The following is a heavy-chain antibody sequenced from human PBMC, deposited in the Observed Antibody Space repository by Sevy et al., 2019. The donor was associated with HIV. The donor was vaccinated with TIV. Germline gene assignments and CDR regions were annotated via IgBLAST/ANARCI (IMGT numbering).Heavy chain of an antibody. CDR2: IYYSGST. J-gene: IGHJ4*02. Sequence: SETLSLTCTVSGGSISSSSYYWGWIRQPPGKGLEWNGSIYYSGSTYYNPSLKSRVTISVDTSKNQFSLKLSSVTAADTAVYYCARHYYDSSGYYESQTYYFDYWGQGTLVTVSS. CDR3: ARHYYDSSGYYESQTYYFDY. D-gene: IGHD3-22*01. V-gene: IGHV4-39*01. CDR1: GGSISSSSYY.